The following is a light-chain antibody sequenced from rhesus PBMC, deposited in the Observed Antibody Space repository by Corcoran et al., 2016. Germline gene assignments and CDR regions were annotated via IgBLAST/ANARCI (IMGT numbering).Light chain of an antibody. V-gene: IGKV1-25*01. J-gene: IGKJ4*01. CDR2: KAS. Sequence: DIQMTQSPSSLSASVGDTVTITCRASQGISSYLAWYPQKPGKAPKLLIYKASTLQSGVPSRFSGSGSGTEFKLTISSLQPEDFATYYCQQHNSYPLTFGGGTKVEIK. CDR1: QGISSY. CDR3: QQHNSYPLT.